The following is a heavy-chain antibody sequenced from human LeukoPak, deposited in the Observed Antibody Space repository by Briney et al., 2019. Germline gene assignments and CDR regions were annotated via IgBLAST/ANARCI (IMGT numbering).Heavy chain of an antibody. D-gene: IGHD1-26*01. CDR1: GFTFSDHY. CDR3: ARGHSGTSDRLDP. V-gene: IGHV3-72*01. Sequence: PGGSLRLSCAASGFTFSDHYMDWVRQAPGKGLEWVGRIRNRVDSYTTEYAASVKGRFSISRDDSKNSLYLQMNSLKIEDTAVYFCARGHSGTSDRLDPWGQGTLVIVSS. J-gene: IGHJ5*02. CDR2: IRNRVDSYTT.